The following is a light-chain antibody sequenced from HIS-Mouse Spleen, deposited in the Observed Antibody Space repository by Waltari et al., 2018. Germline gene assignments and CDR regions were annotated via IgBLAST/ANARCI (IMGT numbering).Light chain of an antibody. Sequence: QSALTQPASVSGSPGQSITIPCTGTISAVGSYNLVSWYQQHPGKSPKLMIYEGSKRPSGVSNRFSGSKSGNTASLTISGLQAEDEADYYCCSYAGSSSWVFGGGTKLTVL. CDR2: EGS. CDR1: ISAVGSYNL. CDR3: CSYAGSSSWV. J-gene: IGLJ3*02. V-gene: IGLV2-23*01.